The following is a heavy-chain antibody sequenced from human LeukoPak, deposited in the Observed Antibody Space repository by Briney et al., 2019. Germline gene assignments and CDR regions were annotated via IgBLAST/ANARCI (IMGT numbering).Heavy chain of an antibody. Sequence: GGSLRLSCAASGFTFSSYAMSWVRQAPGQGLEWVSAISDSGGNTYYADSVKGRFTISRDNSKNTLYLQMNSLRAEDTAVYYCAKQDIRSSAWYDWGQGALVTVSS. V-gene: IGHV3-23*01. CDR1: GFTFSSYA. J-gene: IGHJ4*02. CDR3: AKQDIRSSAWYD. CDR2: ISDSGGNT. D-gene: IGHD6-19*01.